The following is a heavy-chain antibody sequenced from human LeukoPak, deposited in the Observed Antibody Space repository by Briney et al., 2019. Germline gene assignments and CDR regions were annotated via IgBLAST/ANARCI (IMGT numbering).Heavy chain of an antibody. J-gene: IGHJ6*04. D-gene: IGHD3-10*02. Sequence: GGSLRLSCAASEFTFSSYEMNWVRQAPGKGLEWVSYISSSSSYIYYADSVKGRFTISRDNAKNSLYLQMNSLRAEDTAVYYCAELGITMIGGVWGKGTTVTISS. CDR3: AELGITMIGGV. CDR2: ISSSSSYI. CDR1: EFTFSSYE. V-gene: IGHV3-48*03.